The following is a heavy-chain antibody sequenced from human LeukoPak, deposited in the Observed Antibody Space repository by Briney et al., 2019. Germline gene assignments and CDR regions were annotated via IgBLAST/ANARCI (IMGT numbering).Heavy chain of an antibody. D-gene: IGHD3-10*01. CDR1: GYTFTSYG. CDR2: ISAYNGNT. CDR3: ARSSPYYGSGSYYHNRYYYYMDV. J-gene: IGHJ6*03. Sequence: GASVKVSCKASGYTFTSYGISWVRQAPGQGLEWMGWISAYNGNTNYAQKLQGRVTMTTDTSTSTAYMELRSLRSDDTAVYYCARSSPYYGSGSYYHNRYYYYMDVWGKGTTVTVSS. V-gene: IGHV1-18*01.